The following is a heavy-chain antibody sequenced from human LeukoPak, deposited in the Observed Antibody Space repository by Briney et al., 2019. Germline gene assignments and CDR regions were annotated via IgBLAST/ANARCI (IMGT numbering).Heavy chain of an antibody. CDR3: AKGSLGGLANNGDYSVFDY. J-gene: IGHJ4*02. Sequence: GGSLRLPCAASGFTFSSSGMHWVRQAPGKGLEWVAVISYYGSNKYYADSVKGRFTISRDNSKNTLYLQMNSLRTEDTAIYYCAKGSLGGLANNGDYSVFDYWGQGTLVTVSS. D-gene: IGHD4-17*01. CDR2: ISYYGSNK. CDR1: GFTFSSSG. V-gene: IGHV3-30*18.